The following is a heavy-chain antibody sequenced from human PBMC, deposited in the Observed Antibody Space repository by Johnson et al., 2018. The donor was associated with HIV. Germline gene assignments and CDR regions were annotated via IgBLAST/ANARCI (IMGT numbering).Heavy chain of an antibody. CDR1: GFTFSDCA. CDR3: ARGGGSYYSGAFDI. J-gene: IGHJ3*02. D-gene: IGHD1-26*01. Sequence: VQLVESGGGLVQPGGSLRLSCAASGFTFSDCAMSWVRQGPGKGLEWVSAITVSGDNTYYADSVKGRFTISRDNAKNSLYLQMNSLRAEDTALYYCARGGGSYYSGAFDIWGQGTMVTVSS. CDR2: ITVSGDNT. V-gene: IGHV3-23*04.